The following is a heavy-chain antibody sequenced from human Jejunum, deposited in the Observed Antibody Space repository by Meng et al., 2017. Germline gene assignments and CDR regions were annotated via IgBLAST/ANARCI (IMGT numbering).Heavy chain of an antibody. V-gene: IGHV1-69*01. CDR1: GGTFSSDA. J-gene: IGHJ4*02. CDR3: ARGAVMATTYYFEY. CDR2: IIPIVGPT. D-gene: IGHD1-26*01. Sequence: QVVLVESGAEVKKPGSSVKVPFTASGGTFSSDAMSWVRQAPGQGLEWMGGIIPIVGPTNYAQKFQGRLTITADESTSTAYMELSGLRSEDTALYYCARGAVMATTYYFEYWGQGSLVTVSS.